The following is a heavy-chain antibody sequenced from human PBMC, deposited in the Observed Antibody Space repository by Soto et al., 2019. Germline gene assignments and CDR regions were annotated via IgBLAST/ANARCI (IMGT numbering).Heavy chain of an antibody. Sequence: GASVKVSCKVSGYTLTELSMHWVRQAPGKGLEWMGGFDPEDGETIYAQKFQGRVTMTEDTSTDTAYMELSSLRSEDTAVYYCATPPRGSPDYGEAKKYYFDYWGQGTLVTVSS. CDR3: ATPPRGSPDYGEAKKYYFDY. D-gene: IGHD4-17*01. J-gene: IGHJ4*02. CDR1: GYTLTELS. CDR2: FDPEDGET. V-gene: IGHV1-24*01.